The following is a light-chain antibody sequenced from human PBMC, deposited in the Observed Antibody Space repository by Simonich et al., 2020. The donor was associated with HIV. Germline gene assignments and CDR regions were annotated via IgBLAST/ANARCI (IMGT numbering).Light chain of an antibody. Sequence: DIVMTQSPDSLAVSLGERATINCKSSQSVLYNSYNKNYLAWYQQKPGQPPKLLIYWASTRESGVPDRFSGSGSGTDFTLTISSLQAEDVAVYYCQQYYSTPPTFGQGTKVEIK. V-gene: IGKV4-1*01. CDR3: QQYYSTPPT. J-gene: IGKJ1*01. CDR2: WAS. CDR1: QSVLYNSYNKNY.